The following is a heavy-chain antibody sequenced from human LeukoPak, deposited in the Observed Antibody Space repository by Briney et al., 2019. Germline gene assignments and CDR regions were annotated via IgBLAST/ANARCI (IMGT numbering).Heavy chain of an antibody. CDR1: GYTFTSYG. D-gene: IGHD6-19*01. J-gene: IGHJ4*02. CDR2: ISAYNGNT. CDR3: ARDTGIAVAGPSFGY. V-gene: IGHV1-18*01. Sequence: GASVKVSCKASGYTFTSYGISWVRQAPGQGLEWMGWISAYNGNTNYAQKLQGRVTMTTDTSTSTAYMELRSLRSDDTAVYYCARDTGIAVAGPSFGYWGQGTLVTVSS.